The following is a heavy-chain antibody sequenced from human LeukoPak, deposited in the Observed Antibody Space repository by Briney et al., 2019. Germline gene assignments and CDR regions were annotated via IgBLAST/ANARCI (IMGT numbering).Heavy chain of an antibody. CDR2: MNPNSGNT. Sequence: GASVKVSCKASGYTFTSYDINWVRQATGQGLEWMGWMNPNSGNTGYARKFQGRVTMTRNTSISTAYMELSSLRSEDTAVFYCARRSSTSRGPYYFDYWGQGTLVTVSS. V-gene: IGHV1-8*01. CDR3: ARRSSTSRGPYYFDY. D-gene: IGHD2-2*01. CDR1: GYTFTSYD. J-gene: IGHJ4*02.